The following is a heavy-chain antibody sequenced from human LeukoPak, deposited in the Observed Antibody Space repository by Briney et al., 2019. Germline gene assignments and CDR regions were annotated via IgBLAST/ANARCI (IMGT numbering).Heavy chain of an antibody. Sequence: GGSLRLSCAASGFTFSSYWMHWVRQAPGKGLVWVSRINSDGSTTNYADSVKGRFTISRDNAKNTLDLQMNSLRAEDSALYYYARGGRGSAAVVAPRSFDIWGQGTMVTVSS. V-gene: IGHV3-74*01. CDR3: ARGGRGSAAVVAPRSFDI. J-gene: IGHJ3*02. CDR2: INSDGSTT. CDR1: GFTFSSYW. D-gene: IGHD3-22*01.